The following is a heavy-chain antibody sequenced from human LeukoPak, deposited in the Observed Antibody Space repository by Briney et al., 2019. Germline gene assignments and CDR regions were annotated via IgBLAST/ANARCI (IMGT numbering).Heavy chain of an antibody. CDR2: IRYDGSNK. J-gene: IGHJ6*03. D-gene: IGHD3-10*01. CDR3: AKGEPLLLWFGELSYYMDV. Sequence: GGSLRLSCAASGFTFSSYGMHWVRQAPGKGLEWVAFIRYDGSNKYYADSVKGRFTISRDNSKNTLYLQMSSLRAEDTAVYYCAKGEPLLLWFGELSYYMDVWGKGTTVTISS. CDR1: GFTFSSYG. V-gene: IGHV3-30*02.